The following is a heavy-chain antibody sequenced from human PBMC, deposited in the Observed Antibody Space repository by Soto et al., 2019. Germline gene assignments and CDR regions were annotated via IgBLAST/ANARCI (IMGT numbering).Heavy chain of an antibody. D-gene: IGHD5-18*01. J-gene: IGHJ4*01. CDR3: ARARGYHFDY. V-gene: IGHV4-31*02. Sequence: SETLPVTWTVAGGSIISLGYCWSSNSKHPGKGLEWIGYIYYSGSTYYNPSLKSRVTISVDTSKNQFSLKLSSVTAADPAVYYCARARGYHFDYWGHGTLVTVSS. CDR1: GGSIISLGYC. CDR2: IYYSGST.